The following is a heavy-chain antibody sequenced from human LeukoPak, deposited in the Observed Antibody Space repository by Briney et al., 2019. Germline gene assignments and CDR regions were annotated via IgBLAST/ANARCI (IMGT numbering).Heavy chain of an antibody. D-gene: IGHD2-15*01. CDR1: GFTFSSYS. Sequence: GGSLRLSCAASGFTFSSYSVNWVRQAPGKGLEWVSYISSSSSTIYYADPVKGRFTISRDNAKNSLYLQMNSLRAEDTAVYYCLLAFDYWGQGTLVTVSS. CDR2: ISSSSSTI. J-gene: IGHJ4*02. CDR3: LLAFDY. V-gene: IGHV3-48*01.